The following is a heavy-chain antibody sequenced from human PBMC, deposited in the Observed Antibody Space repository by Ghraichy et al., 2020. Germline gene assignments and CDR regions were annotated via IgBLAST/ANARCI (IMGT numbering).Heavy chain of an antibody. J-gene: IGHJ3*02. CDR2: IYTSGST. CDR1: GGSISSYY. D-gene: IGHD3-22*01. V-gene: IGHV4-4*09. Sequence: SEALSLTCTVSGGSISSYYWSWIRQPPGKGLEWIGYIYTSGSTNYNPSLKSRVTISVDTSKNQFSLKLSSVTAADTAVYYCARHYSSGYYSTSDAFDIWGQGTMVTVSS. CDR3: ARHYSSGYYSTSDAFDI.